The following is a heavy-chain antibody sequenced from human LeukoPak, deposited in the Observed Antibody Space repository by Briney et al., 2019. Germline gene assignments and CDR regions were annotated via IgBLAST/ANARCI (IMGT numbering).Heavy chain of an antibody. D-gene: IGHD4-17*01. CDR1: GGSISSGSYY. CDR2: IYTSGGT. V-gene: IGHV4-61*02. J-gene: IGHJ4*02. Sequence: PSETLSLTCTVSGGSISSGSYYWSWIRQPAGKGLEWIGRIYTSGGTNYNPSLKSRVTISVDTSENQFSLKLSSVTAADTAVYYCARVLGYGDYGYFDYWGQGTLVTISS. CDR3: ARVLGYGDYGYFDY.